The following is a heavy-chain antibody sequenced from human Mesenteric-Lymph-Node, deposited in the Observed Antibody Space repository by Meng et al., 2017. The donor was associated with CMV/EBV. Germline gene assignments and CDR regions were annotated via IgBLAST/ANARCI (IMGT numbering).Heavy chain of an antibody. CDR1: GGSISGFY. Sequence: SETLSLTCSVSGGSISGFYWSWIRQPPGRGLEWIGYMYYSGSTNSNPSLKSRVTISIDTSKNQFSLNLNSVTAADTAIYYCARGHLKYELLSGFDYWGQGMLVTVSS. J-gene: IGHJ4*02. CDR3: ARGHLKYELLSGFDY. D-gene: IGHD2-2*01. CDR2: MYYSGST. V-gene: IGHV4-59*01.